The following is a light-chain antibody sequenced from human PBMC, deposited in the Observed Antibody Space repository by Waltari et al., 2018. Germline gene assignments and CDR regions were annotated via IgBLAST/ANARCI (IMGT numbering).Light chain of an antibody. CDR3: QQYNSWPRT. J-gene: IGKJ1*01. V-gene: IGKV3-15*01. CDR1: QSVSSD. CDR2: AAS. Sequence: EVMMTQSPATLSVSPGERATLSRRASQSVSSDLAWYQQKAGQAPRLLIYAASTRATGIPARFSGSGSGTEFTLTISSLQSEDLAVYYCQQYNSWPRTFGLGTKVETK.